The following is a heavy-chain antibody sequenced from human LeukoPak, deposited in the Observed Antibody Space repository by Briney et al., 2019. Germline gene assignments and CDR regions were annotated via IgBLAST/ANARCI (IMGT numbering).Heavy chain of an antibody. CDR1: GYTFTSYG. V-gene: IGHV1-18*01. D-gene: IGHD2-2*01. Sequence: GASVKVSCKASGYTFTSYGISWVRQAPGQGLEWMGWISAYNGNTNYAQKLQGRVTMTTDTSTSTAYMELRSLRSDDTAVYYCASASSPYYYYGMDVWGQGTTVIVSS. CDR2: ISAYNGNT. J-gene: IGHJ6*02. CDR3: ASASSPYYYYGMDV.